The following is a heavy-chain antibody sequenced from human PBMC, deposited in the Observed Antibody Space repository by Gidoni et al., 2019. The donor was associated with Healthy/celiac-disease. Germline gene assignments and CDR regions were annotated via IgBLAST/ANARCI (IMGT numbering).Heavy chain of an antibody. CDR3: ARGDAVAGYFDY. Sequence: EVQLVESGGGLVKPGGSLRLSCAASGFTFSSYSMNWVRQAPGKGLEWVSSISSSSSYIYYADSVKGRFTISRDNAKNSLYLQMNSLRAEDTAVYYCARGDAVAGYFDYWGQGTLVTVSS. CDR1: GFTFSSYS. J-gene: IGHJ4*02. CDR2: ISSSSSYI. D-gene: IGHD6-19*01. V-gene: IGHV3-21*01.